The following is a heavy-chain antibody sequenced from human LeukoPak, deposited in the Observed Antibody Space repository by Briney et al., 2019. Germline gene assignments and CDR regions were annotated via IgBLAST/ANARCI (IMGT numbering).Heavy chain of an antibody. CDR1: GYTLTSYG. CDR3: ARGSDYYTPSGAHYYYMDV. V-gene: IGHV1-18*01. Sequence: ASVKVSCKASGYTLTSYGISWVRQASGQGLEWMGCTSAYNGQTNYAQKFQARVTMTTDTSTTTAYMELRNLRSDDTAVYYCARGSDYYTPSGAHYYYMDVWGKGTTVTVSS. J-gene: IGHJ6*03. CDR2: TSAYNGQT. D-gene: IGHD3-10*01.